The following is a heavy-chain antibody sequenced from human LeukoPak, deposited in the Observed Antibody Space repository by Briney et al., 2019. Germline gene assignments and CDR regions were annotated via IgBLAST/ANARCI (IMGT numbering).Heavy chain of an antibody. CDR3: ARHFSSGWPLEALDV. V-gene: IGHV1-18*01. CDR2: ISAHNGNT. J-gene: IGHJ3*01. D-gene: IGHD6-19*01. CDR1: GFTFTTYA. Sequence: GASVKVSCKASGFTFTTYAFSWVRQAPGQGLEWMGWISAHNGNTNYAQKLQGRVTMTTDTSTNTAYMELRGLRFDDTAVYYCARHFSSGWPLEALDVWGQGTLVTVSS.